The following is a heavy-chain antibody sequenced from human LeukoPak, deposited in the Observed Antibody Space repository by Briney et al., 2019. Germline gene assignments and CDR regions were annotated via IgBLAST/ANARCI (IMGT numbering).Heavy chain of an antibody. V-gene: IGHV4-59*01. CDR3: ARAKGDLYSSSWYRSYYFDY. CDR2: IYYSGST. J-gene: IGHJ4*02. D-gene: IGHD6-13*01. Sequence: SETLSLTCTVSGGSISGYYWSWIRQPPGKGLEWIGYIYYSGSTNYNPSLKSRVTISVDTSKNQFSLKLSSVTAADTAVYYCARAKGDLYSSSWYRSYYFDYWGQRTLVTVSS. CDR1: GGSISGYY.